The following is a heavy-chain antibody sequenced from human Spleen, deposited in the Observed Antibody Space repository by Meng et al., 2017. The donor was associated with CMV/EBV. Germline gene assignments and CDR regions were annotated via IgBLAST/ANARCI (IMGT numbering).Heavy chain of an antibody. D-gene: IGHD2-21*02. J-gene: IGHJ4*02. CDR2: IYHSGST. Sequence: QVQLQESGPGLVKPSGTLSLTCAVSGGSISSSNLWTWVRQVPGKGLEWIGEIYHSGSTNYNPSLKSRDTISVDKFKNQFSLKLGSVTAADTAVYYCARIERRRILKYCGSDCSTTDYWGQGTLVTVSS. V-gene: IGHV4-4*02. CDR3: ARIERRRILKYCGSDCSTTDY. CDR1: GGSISSSNL.